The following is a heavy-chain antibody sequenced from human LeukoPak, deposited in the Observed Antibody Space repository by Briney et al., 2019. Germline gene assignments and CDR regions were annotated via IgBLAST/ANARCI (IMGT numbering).Heavy chain of an antibody. Sequence: PGGALRLSCAASGFAVSSNYMSWVRQAPGQGLEWVSIICNANDTYYADSVKGRFTISRDNSKNTLYLQINSLRVEDTAVYYCARVLRYQLPPDFWGQGTLVTVSS. CDR1: GFAVSSNY. CDR3: ARVLRYQLPPDF. D-gene: IGHD2-2*01. J-gene: IGHJ4*02. V-gene: IGHV3-53*01. CDR2: ICNANDT.